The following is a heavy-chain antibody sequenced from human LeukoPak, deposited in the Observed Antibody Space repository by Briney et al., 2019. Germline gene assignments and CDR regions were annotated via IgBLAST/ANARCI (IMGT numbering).Heavy chain of an antibody. CDR1: GFTFDDYA. J-gene: IGHJ4*02. D-gene: IGHD6-19*01. V-gene: IGHV3-9*01. CDR2: ISWNSGSI. CDR3: AKDIYGAVAGSGGDY. Sequence: GRSLRLSCAASGFTFDDYAMHWVRQAPGKGLEWVSGISWNSGSIGYADSVKGRFTISRDNAKNSLYLQMNSLRAEDTALYYCAKDIYGAVAGSGGDYWGQGTLVTVSS.